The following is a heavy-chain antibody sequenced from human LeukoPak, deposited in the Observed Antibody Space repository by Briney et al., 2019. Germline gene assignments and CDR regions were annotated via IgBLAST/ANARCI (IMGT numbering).Heavy chain of an antibody. Sequence: GGSLRLSCAASEFTFRTYGMHWVRQAPGKGLEWVEVISYDGRNQFHADSVKGRFTISRDNPENPLYLQMNSLIYEATAVYYCARGSAYSDYHYYGMDVWGQGTTVTVSS. CDR2: ISYDGRNQ. CDR1: EFTFRTYG. D-gene: IGHD4-11*01. J-gene: IGHJ6*02. CDR3: ARGSAYSDYHYYGMDV. V-gene: IGHV3-30*03.